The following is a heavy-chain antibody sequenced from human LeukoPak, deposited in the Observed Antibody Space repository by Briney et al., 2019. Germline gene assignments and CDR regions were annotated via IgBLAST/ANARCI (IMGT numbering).Heavy chain of an antibody. D-gene: IGHD3-22*01. CDR2: ISGYGYNT. CDR1: GLTFRNYA. Sequence: GGSLRLSCAASGLTFRNYAMSWVRQAPEKGLEWVSAISGYGYNTYYADSVQGRFTISRDNSKNTLYLQMNSLRAEDTAAYYCAKMGPGAYYYDSSDFDFWGQGTLVTVSS. V-gene: IGHV3-23*01. CDR3: AKMGPGAYYYDSSDFDF. J-gene: IGHJ4*02.